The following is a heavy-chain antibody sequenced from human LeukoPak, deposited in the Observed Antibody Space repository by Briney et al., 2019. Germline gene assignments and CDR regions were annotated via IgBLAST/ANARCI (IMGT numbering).Heavy chain of an antibody. CDR3: ARTSAAYDILTGYYPSSIDY. V-gene: IGHV4-59*01. CDR2: IYYSGST. J-gene: IGHJ4*02. D-gene: IGHD3-9*01. CDR1: GGSISSYY. Sequence: ASETLSLTCTVSGGSISSYYWSWIRQPPGKGLEWIGYIYYSGSTNYNPSLKSRVTISVDTSKNQFSLKLSSVTAADTAVYYCARTSAAYDILTGYYPSSIDYWGQGTLVTVSS.